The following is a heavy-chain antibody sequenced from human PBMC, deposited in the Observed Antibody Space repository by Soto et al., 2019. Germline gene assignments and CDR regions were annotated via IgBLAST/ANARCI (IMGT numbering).Heavy chain of an antibody. D-gene: IGHD2-15*01. J-gene: IGHJ3*02. CDR2: IIPILGIA. Sequence: EQGLEWMGRIIPILGIATYAQKFQGRVTITADKSTSTAYMELSSLRSEDTAVYYCARDQQEIVVVVAATTDALDIWAQAIMLTV. CDR3: ARDQQEIVVVVAATTDALDI. V-gene: IGHV1-69*04.